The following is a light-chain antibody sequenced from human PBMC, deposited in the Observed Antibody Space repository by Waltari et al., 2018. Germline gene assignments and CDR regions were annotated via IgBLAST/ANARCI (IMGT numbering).Light chain of an antibody. V-gene: IGKV2-28*01. Sequence: DVVMTQTPLALSVTPGQPASISCKSSQSLLHSNGYNYLDWYLQKPGQSPQLLIYLGSNRASGVPDRFSGSGSGTDFTLKISRVEAEDVGVYYCMQGTHWPYTFGQGTKLDIK. CDR2: LGS. CDR1: QSLLHSNGYNY. J-gene: IGKJ2*01. CDR3: MQGTHWPYT.